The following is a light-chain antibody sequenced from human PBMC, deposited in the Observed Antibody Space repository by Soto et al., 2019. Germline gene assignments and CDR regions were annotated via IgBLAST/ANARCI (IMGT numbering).Light chain of an antibody. CDR2: NVS. Sequence: DIQMPQSPSTLPAFVGDRVTITCRASQTIGNWLAWYQQKPGKVPKLLIYNVSSLESGVPSRFSGSGSGTEFTLTISSLQPDDFATYYCQQCYRYWAFGQGTKVEIK. V-gene: IGKV1-5*03. CDR3: QQCYRYWA. J-gene: IGKJ1*01. CDR1: QTIGNW.